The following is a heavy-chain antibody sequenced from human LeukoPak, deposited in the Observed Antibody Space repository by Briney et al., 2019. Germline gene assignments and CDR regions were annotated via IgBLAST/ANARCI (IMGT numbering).Heavy chain of an antibody. D-gene: IGHD4-23*01. CDR3: AKAFTFYYYMDV. V-gene: IGHV3-23*01. Sequence: GGSLRLSCAASGFTFSSSAMNWVRQAPGKGLERVSTISGNGRSPYYADSVKGRFTISRDNSNYTVYLQMSSLRADDTAVYYCAKAFTFYYYMDVWGKGTTVTVSS. J-gene: IGHJ6*03. CDR2: ISGNGRSP. CDR1: GFTFSSSA.